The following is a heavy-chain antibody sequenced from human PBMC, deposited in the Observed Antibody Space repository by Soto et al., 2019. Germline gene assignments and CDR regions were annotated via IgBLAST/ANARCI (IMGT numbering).Heavy chain of an antibody. CDR3: AKDIRVIVPADGGGFDY. Sequence: EVQLVESGGGLVQPGRSLRLSCAASGFTFDDYAMHWVRQAPGKGLEWVSGISWNSGSIGYADSVKGRFTISRDNAKNSLYLQMHSLRAQDTALYYCAKDIRVIVPADGGGFDYWGQGTLVTVSS. CDR2: ISWNSGSI. J-gene: IGHJ4*02. CDR1: GFTFDDYA. V-gene: IGHV3-9*01. D-gene: IGHD2-2*01.